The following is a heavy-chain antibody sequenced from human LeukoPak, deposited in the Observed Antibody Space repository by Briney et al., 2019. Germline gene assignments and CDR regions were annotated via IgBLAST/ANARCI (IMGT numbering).Heavy chain of an antibody. J-gene: IGHJ4*02. D-gene: IGHD2-21*02. CDR2: ISGSGGST. CDR1: GFTFSSYG. Sequence: SGGSLRLSCAASGFTFSSYGMSWVRQAPGKGLEWVSAISGSGGSTYYADSVKGRFTISRDNSKNTLYLQMNSLRAEDTAVYYCAKDHLPGYCGGDCSVDYWGQGTLVTVSS. V-gene: IGHV3-23*01. CDR3: AKDHLPGYCGGDCSVDY.